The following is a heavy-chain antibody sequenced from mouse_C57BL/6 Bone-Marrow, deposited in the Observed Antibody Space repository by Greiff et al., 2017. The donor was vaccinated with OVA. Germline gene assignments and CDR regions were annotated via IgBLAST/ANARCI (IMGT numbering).Heavy chain of an antibody. CDR2: IDPSDSYT. CDR1: GYTFTSYW. J-gene: IGHJ2*01. V-gene: IGHV1-50*01. D-gene: IGHD2-5*01. Sequence: QVQLQQPGAELVKPGASVKLSCKASGYTFTSYWMQWVKQRPGQGLEWIGEIDPSDSYTNYNQKFKGKATLTVDTSSSTAYMQLSSLTSEDSAVYYCAREENYSKMDYWGQGTTLTVSS. CDR3: AREENYSKMDY.